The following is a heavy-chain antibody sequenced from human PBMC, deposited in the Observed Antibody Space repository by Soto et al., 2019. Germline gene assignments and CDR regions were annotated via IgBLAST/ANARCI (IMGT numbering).Heavy chain of an antibody. Sequence: ASVKVSCKASGYTFTSYDINWVRQATGQGLEWMGWMNPNSGNTGYAQKFQGRVTMTRNTPISTAYMELSSLRSEDTAVYYCASSSGRTDAFEIWGQGTMVTVSS. CDR1: GYTFTSYD. CDR3: ASSSGRTDAFEI. CDR2: MNPNSGNT. J-gene: IGHJ3*02. D-gene: IGHD6-19*01. V-gene: IGHV1-8*01.